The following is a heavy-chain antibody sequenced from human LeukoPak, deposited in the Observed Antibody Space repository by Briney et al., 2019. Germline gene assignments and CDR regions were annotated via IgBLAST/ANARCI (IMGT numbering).Heavy chain of an antibody. CDR1: GGSISSSSYY. CDR3: GGFFYYYYGMDV. J-gene: IGHJ6*02. Sequence: SETLSLTCTVSGGSISSSSYYWGWIRQPPGKGLEWIGSIYYSGGTYYNPSLKSRVTISVDTSKNQFSLKLSSVTAADTAVYYCGGFFYYYYGMDVWGQGTTVTVSS. V-gene: IGHV4-39*01. CDR2: IYYSGGT.